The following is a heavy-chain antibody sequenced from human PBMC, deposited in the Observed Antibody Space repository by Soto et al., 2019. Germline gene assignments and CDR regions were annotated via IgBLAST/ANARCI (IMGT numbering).Heavy chain of an antibody. V-gene: IGHV1-18*01. Sequence: ASVKVSCKASGYTFTSFGISWVRQAPGQGLEWMGWISAYNAKTNYVQKLQGRVTMSTDTSTSTAYMELRSLRSDDTAVYYCARDLEGRIYYDYWGQGTLVTVSS. J-gene: IGHJ4*02. CDR3: ARDLEGRIYYDY. CDR1: GYTFTSFG. CDR2: ISAYNAKT. D-gene: IGHD2-21*01.